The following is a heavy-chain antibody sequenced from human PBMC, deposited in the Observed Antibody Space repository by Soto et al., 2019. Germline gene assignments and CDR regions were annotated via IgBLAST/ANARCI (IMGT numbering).Heavy chain of an antibody. CDR3: AREDILGTRSFDY. CDR2: ISSNSVTI. CDR1: GFIFSKYS. V-gene: IGHV3-48*02. D-gene: IGHD1-26*01. J-gene: IGHJ4*02. Sequence: GGSLRLSCGASGFIFSKYSMNWVRQAPGKGLEWLSYISSNSVTIYYADSVRGRFTIFRDNAKNSLYLQMNSLRDEDTAVYYCAREDILGTRSFDYWGQGALVTVSS.